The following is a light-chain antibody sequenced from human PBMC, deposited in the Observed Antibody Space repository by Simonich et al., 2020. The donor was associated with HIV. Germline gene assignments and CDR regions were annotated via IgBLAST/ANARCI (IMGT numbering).Light chain of an antibody. CDR2: DNT. Sequence: QSVLTQPPSVSGAPGQRVTISCTGSSSNIGAGYDVHWYQQLPGTAPKLLIYDNTKRPSGVPDRFSGSKSGTSASLAITGLQAEDEADYYCNSRDSSGNRVFGGGTKLTVL. J-gene: IGLJ3*02. CDR1: SSNIGAGYD. V-gene: IGLV1-40*01. CDR3: NSRDSSGNRV.